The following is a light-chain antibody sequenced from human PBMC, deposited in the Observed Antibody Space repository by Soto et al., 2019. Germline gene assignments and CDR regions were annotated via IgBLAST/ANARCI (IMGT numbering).Light chain of an antibody. CDR2: DVS. Sequence: QSALTQPASVSASPGQSITISCTGTSSDIGAYNSVSRYQQHPGKAPQLMIYDVSYRPSGISSRFSGSKSGNTASLTISGLQADDDADYYCASYTSARIRVFGGGTKLTVL. CDR3: ASYTSARIRV. V-gene: IGLV2-14*01. J-gene: IGLJ2*01. CDR1: SSDIGAYNS.